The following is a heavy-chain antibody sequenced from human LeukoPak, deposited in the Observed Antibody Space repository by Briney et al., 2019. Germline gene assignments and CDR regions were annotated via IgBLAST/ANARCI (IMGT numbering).Heavy chain of an antibody. Sequence: GASVKVSCKASGYTFTSYAISWVRQAPGQGLEWMGGIIPIFGTANYAQKFQGRVTITADESTSTAYMELSSLRSEDTAVYYCARNSGSYTLAPFDYWGQGTLVTVSS. D-gene: IGHD1-26*01. CDR3: ARNSGSYTLAPFDY. CDR1: GYTFTSYA. V-gene: IGHV1-69*13. CDR2: IIPIFGTA. J-gene: IGHJ4*02.